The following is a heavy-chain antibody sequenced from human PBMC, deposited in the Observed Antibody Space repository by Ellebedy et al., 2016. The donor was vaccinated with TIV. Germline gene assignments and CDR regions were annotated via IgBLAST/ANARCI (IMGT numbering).Heavy chain of an antibody. D-gene: IGHD4-17*01. Sequence: PGGSLRLSCAASGFSFRSYWMSWVRQAQGKGLEWVANIYQDGSDQYYVDSVKGRFTIARDNANKSLFLQMNSLRVEDTAVYYLARRGSYGDYAVQVNNWFDTWGQGTLVTVSS. J-gene: IGHJ5*02. CDR2: IYQDGSDQ. V-gene: IGHV3-7*01. CDR3: ARRGSYGDYAVQVNNWFDT. CDR1: GFSFRSYW.